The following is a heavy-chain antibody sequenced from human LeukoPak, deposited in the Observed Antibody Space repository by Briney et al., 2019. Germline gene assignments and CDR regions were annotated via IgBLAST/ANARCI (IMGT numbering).Heavy chain of an antibody. D-gene: IGHD2-2*01. CDR3: ARVVIVVVPAARTNNWFDP. J-gene: IGHJ5*02. CDR1: GGSISSSSYY. V-gene: IGHV4-39*01. Sequence: NASETLSLTCTVSGGSISSSSYYWGWIRQPPGKGLEWIGGIYYSGSTYYNPSLKSRVTISVDTSKNQFSLKLSSVTAADTAVYYCARVVIVVVPAARTNNWFDPWGQGTLVTVSS. CDR2: IYYSGST.